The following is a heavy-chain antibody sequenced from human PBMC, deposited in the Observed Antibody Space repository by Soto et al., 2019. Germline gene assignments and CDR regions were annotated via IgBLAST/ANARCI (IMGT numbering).Heavy chain of an antibody. CDR2: ISAYNGNT. D-gene: IGHD2-15*01. CDR3: ARFSGGSYNTYYFYYGMDV. J-gene: IGHJ6*02. CDR1: GYTFTSYG. Sequence: ASVKVSCKASGYTFTSYGISWVRQAPGQGLDWMGWISAYNGNTKYAQDLQGRVTMTTDTSTSTAYMELRSLRSDDTAVYYCARFSGGSYNTYYFYYGMDVWGQGTTVTVS. V-gene: IGHV1-18*01.